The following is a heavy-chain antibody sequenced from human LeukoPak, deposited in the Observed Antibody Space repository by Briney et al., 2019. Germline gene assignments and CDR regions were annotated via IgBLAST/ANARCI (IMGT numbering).Heavy chain of an antibody. Sequence: GGSLRLSCAASGFTVSSNYMSWVRQAPGKGLEWVSVTYSGGSTYYADSVKGRFTISRDNSKNTLYLQMNSLRAVDTAVYYCARGFRGKYYYGMDVWGQGTTVTVSS. J-gene: IGHJ6*02. CDR2: TYSGGST. V-gene: IGHV3-53*01. CDR3: ARGFRGKYYYGMDV. CDR1: GFTVSSNY.